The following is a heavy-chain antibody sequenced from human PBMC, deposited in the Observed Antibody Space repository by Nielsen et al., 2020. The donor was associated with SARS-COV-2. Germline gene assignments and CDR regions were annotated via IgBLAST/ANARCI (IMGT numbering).Heavy chain of an antibody. Sequence: SETLSLTCTVAGGSISSSSYYWGWIRQPPGKGLEWIGSIYYSGSTYYNPSLKSRVTISVDKSKNQFSLKLSSVTAADTAVYYCARDRGYSSGWQNWFDPWGQGTQVTVSS. CDR3: ARDRGYSSGWQNWFDP. CDR2: IYYSGST. J-gene: IGHJ5*02. V-gene: IGHV4-39*07. CDR1: GGSISSSSYY. D-gene: IGHD6-19*01.